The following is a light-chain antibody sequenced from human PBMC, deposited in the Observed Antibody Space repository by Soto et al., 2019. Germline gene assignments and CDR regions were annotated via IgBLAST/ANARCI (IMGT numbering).Light chain of an antibody. CDR3: GTWDRSLSAGV. Sequence: QSVLTQPPSVSATQGQTVTISCSGSSSSIGSHSVSWYQLLPGTAPRLLIYDNDKRPSDIPDRFSGSKSGTSATLGITGLQTGDEADYFCGTWDRSLSAGVFGTGTKFTVL. CDR2: DND. J-gene: IGLJ1*01. CDR1: SSSIGSHS. V-gene: IGLV1-51*01.